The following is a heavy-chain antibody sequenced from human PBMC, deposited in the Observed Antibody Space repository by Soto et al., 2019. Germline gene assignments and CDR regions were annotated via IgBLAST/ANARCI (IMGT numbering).Heavy chain of an antibody. Sequence: EVQLVESGGGMVQPGGSLRLSCAASGFTFSSYEMNWVRQAPGKGLEWVSYISSSGSIIHYADSVKGRFTFSRDNAKKSLYLQMNSLRAEDTAVYYCARNGKLYPGGYCSGGSCSYYYYAMDVWGQGTTVTVSS. CDR3: ARNGKLYPGGYCSGGSCSYYYYAMDV. J-gene: IGHJ6*02. D-gene: IGHD2-15*01. CDR2: ISSSGSII. CDR1: GFTFSSYE. V-gene: IGHV3-48*03.